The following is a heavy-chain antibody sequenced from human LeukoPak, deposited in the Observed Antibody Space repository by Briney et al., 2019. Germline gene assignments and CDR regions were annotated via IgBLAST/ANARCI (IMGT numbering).Heavy chain of an antibody. Sequence: GASVKVSCKASGYTFTGYYMHWVRQAPGQGLEWMGWINPNSGGTNYAQKFQGRVTMTRDTSISTAYMELSRLGSDDTAVYYCASAPLITETTYYYYYGMDVWGQGTTVTVSS. D-gene: IGHD1-14*01. CDR2: INPNSGGT. J-gene: IGHJ6*02. CDR3: ASAPLITETTYYYYYGMDV. CDR1: GYTFTGYY. V-gene: IGHV1-2*02.